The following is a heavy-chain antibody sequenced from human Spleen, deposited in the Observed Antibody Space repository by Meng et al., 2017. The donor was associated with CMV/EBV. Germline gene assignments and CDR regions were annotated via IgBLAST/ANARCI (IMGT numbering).Heavy chain of an antibody. J-gene: IGHJ4*02. Sequence: GESLKISCAASGFTFSSYAMHWVRQAPGKGLEWVAVISYDGSNKYYADSVKGRFTISRDNSKNTLYLQMNSLRAEDTAVYYCARLEWLLSYFDYWGQGTLVTVSS. CDR3: ARLEWLLSYFDY. D-gene: IGHD3-3*01. CDR2: ISYDGSNK. CDR1: GFTFSSYA. V-gene: IGHV3-30-3*01.